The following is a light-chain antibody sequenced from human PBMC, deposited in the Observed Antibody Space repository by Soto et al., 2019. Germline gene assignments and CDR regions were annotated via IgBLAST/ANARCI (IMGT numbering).Light chain of an antibody. CDR2: SNN. Sequence: QSVLTQPPSASGTPGQRVTISCSGSSSNIGSNTVNWYQQLPGTAPKLLIYSNNQRPSGVPDRFSGSKSGTSASLAISGLQSEDEADYYWAAWDDSLNGYVFGTGTKVPVL. V-gene: IGLV1-44*01. CDR1: SSNIGSNT. CDR3: AAWDDSLNGYV. J-gene: IGLJ1*01.